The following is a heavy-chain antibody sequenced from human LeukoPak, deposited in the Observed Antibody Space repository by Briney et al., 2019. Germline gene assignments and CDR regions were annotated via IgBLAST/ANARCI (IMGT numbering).Heavy chain of an antibody. V-gene: IGHV1-18*01. CDR1: GYTFTSYG. CDR3: ARDLWGIAAAGTVDWFDP. J-gene: IGHJ5*02. Sequence: GASVKVSCKASGYTFTSYGISWVRQAPGQGLEWMGWISAYNGNTNYAQKLQGRVTMTTDTSTSTAYMELRSLRSDDTAVYYCARDLWGIAAAGTVDWFDPWGQGTLVTVSS. D-gene: IGHD6-13*01. CDR2: ISAYNGNT.